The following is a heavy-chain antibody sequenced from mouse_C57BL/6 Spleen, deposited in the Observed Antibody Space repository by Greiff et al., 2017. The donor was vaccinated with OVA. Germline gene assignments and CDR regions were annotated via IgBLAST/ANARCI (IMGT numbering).Heavy chain of an antibody. J-gene: IGHJ2*01. CDR2: IDPSDSYP. CDR1: GYTFTSYW. V-gene: IGHV1-50*01. CDR3: ARAGVSFDY. Sequence: VKLMESGAELVKPGASVKLSCTASGYTFTSYWMQWVKQRPGQGLEWIGEIDPSDSYPKYNQKFKGKATLTVDKSSSTADMQLSSLTSEDSAVYYCARAGVSFDYWGQGTTLTVSA.